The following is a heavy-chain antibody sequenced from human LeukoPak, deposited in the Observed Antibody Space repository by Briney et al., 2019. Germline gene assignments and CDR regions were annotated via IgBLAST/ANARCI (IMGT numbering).Heavy chain of an antibody. CDR2: ISSSSSTV. D-gene: IGHD2-2*01. V-gene: IGHV3-48*01. CDR3: ARDHCGTSCYGAGDAFEI. Sequence: PGGSLRLSCAASGFTFSTYSMNWVRQAPGKGLEWVSYISSSSSTVFYADSVEGRFTISRDNAKNSLYLQMNSLRAEDTAVYYCARDHCGTSCYGAGDAFEIWGQGTMVTVSS. CDR1: GFTFSTYS. J-gene: IGHJ3*02.